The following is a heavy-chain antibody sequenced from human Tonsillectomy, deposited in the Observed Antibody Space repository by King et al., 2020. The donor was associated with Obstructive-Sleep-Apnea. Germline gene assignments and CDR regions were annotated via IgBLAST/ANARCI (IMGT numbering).Heavy chain of an antibody. CDR1: GFIFSSYG. V-gene: IGHV3-30*18. CDR3: AKGPDFGYSYGLYY. D-gene: IGHD5-18*01. J-gene: IGHJ4*02. CDR2: ISYDGSNK. Sequence: QLVQSGGGVVQPGRSLRLSCAASGFIFSSYGMHWVRQAPGKGLEWVAVISYDGSNKYYADSVKGRFTISRDNSKNTLYLQMNSLRAEDTAVDYCAKGPDFGYSYGLYYWGQGTLVTVSS.